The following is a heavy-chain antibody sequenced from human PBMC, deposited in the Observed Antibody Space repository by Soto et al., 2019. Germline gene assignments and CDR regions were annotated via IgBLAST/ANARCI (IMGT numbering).Heavy chain of an antibody. CDR2: ISSDGSST. J-gene: IGHJ4*02. Sequence: EVQLVESGGGLVQPGGFLRLSCAASGFTLSNYWMHWARQAPGKGLVWVSRISSDGSSTNYADSVKGRFTISRDNAKNTLHLQMNSLRAEDTAVYYCARVPYCSSSSCYSYFDSWGQGTLVTVSS. CDR1: GFTLSNYW. V-gene: IGHV3-74*01. D-gene: IGHD2-2*01. CDR3: ARVPYCSSSSCYSYFDS.